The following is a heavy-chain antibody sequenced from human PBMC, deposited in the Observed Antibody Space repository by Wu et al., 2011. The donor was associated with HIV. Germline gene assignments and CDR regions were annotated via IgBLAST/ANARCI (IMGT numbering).Heavy chain of an antibody. CDR2: IIPIFGTA. V-gene: IGHV1-69*05. J-gene: IGHJ6*02. Sequence: QVQLVQSGAEVKKPGSSVKVSCKASGGTFSSYAISWVRQAPGQGLEWMGGIIPIFGTANYAQKFQGRVTITTDESTSTAYMELSSLRSEDTAVYYCARDIVVVVAATPSGGMDVWGQGTTGHRLL. D-gene: IGHD2-15*01. CDR3: ARDIVVVVAATPSGGMDV. CDR1: GGTFSSYA.